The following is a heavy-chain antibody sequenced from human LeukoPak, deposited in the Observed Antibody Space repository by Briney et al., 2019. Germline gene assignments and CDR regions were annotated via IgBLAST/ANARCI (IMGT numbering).Heavy chain of an antibody. J-gene: IGHJ6*02. V-gene: IGHV3-11*01. Sequence: PGGSLRLSCAASGFTFSSYWMSWIRQAPGKGLEWVSYISSSGSTIYYADSVKGRFTISRDNAKNSLYLQMNSLRAEDTAVYYCARDRIRTYYDFWSGKTPGAYYYYGMDVWGQGTTVTVSS. CDR3: ARDRIRTYYDFWSGKTPGAYYYYGMDV. CDR2: ISSSGSTI. D-gene: IGHD3-3*01. CDR1: GFTFSSYW.